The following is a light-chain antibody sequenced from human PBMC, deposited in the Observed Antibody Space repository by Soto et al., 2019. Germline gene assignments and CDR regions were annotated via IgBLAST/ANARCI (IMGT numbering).Light chain of an antibody. Sequence: EMVLTQSPGTLSFSPGERATLPFRASQSVKSSYLAWYQHKPGQAPRLLIYGTSSRATGIPDRFSGSGSGTDFTLTISRLEPEDFAVYYCQQYGSSITFGQGTRLEIK. CDR2: GTS. V-gene: IGKV3-20*01. J-gene: IGKJ5*01. CDR1: QSVKSSY. CDR3: QQYGSSIT.